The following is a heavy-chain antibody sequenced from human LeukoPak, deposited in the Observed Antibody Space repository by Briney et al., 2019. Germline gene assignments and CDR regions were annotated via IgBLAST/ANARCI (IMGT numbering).Heavy chain of an antibody. J-gene: IGHJ3*02. CDR1: GFTFSNAW. Sequence: PGGSLRLSCAASGFTFSNAWMSWVRQAPGKGLEWVGRIKSKTDGGTTDYAAPVKGRFTISRDDSKNTLYLQMNSLKTEDTAVYYCTTSLRFLEWLSHDAFDIWGRGTMVTVSS. CDR3: TTSLRFLEWLSHDAFDI. D-gene: IGHD3-3*01. CDR2: IKSKTDGGTT. V-gene: IGHV3-15*01.